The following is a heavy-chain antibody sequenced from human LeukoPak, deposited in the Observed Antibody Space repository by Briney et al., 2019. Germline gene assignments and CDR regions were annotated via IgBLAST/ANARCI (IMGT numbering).Heavy chain of an antibody. D-gene: IGHD2-21*02. V-gene: IGHV5-51*01. CDR1: GYSFTSYW. CDR3: ARLAYCGGDCYRTTRGYFQH. CDR2: IYPGDSDT. J-gene: IGHJ1*01. Sequence: GGSLKISCKGSGYSFTSYWIGWVRQMPGKGLEWMGIIYPGDSDTRYSPSFQGQVTISADKSINTVYLQWSSLKASDTAMYCCARLAYCGGDCYRTTRGYFQHWGQGTLVTVSS.